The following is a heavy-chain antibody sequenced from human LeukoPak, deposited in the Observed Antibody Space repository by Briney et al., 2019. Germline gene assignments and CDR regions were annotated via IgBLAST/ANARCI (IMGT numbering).Heavy chain of an antibody. CDR2: IYYSGST. Sequence: SETLSLTCPVSGGSISSYYWSWIRQPPGKGLEWIGYIYYSGSTNYNPSLKSRVTISVDTSKNQFSLKLSSVTAADTAVYYCARSDDYDILTGYLHREYYYGMDVWGQGTTVTVSS. J-gene: IGHJ6*02. D-gene: IGHD3-9*01. V-gene: IGHV4-59*01. CDR3: ARSDDYDILTGYLHREYYYGMDV. CDR1: GGSISSYY.